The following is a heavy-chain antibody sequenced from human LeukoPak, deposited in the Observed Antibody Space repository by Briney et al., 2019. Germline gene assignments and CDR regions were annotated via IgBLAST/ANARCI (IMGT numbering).Heavy chain of an antibody. CDR1: GFTFSSYE. CDR2: ISSGGSTI. D-gene: IGHD3-10*01. V-gene: IGHV3-48*03. CDR3: ATGGEDYYGSGSAFDI. Sequence: GGSLRLSCAASGFTFSSYEMNWVRQAPGKGLEWVSYISSGGSTIYYADSVKGRFTISRDNAKNSLYLQMNSLRAEDTAVYYCATGGEDYYGSGSAFDIWGQGTMVTVSS. J-gene: IGHJ3*02.